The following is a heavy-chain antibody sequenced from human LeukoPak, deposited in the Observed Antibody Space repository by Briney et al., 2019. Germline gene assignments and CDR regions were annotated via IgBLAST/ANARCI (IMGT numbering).Heavy chain of an antibody. V-gene: IGHV1-24*01. J-gene: IGHJ4*02. CDR2: FDPEDGER. CDR1: GYTFTELA. CDR3: APRNVYKGYFDN. Sequence: ASVKVSCKVSGYTFTELAMLWVRQAPGKGLEWMGSFDPEDGERIYAQKLQGRLIMTEDTSRDTAYLELSSLRSDDTAVYYCAPRNVYKGYFDNWGRGTLVTVSS. D-gene: IGHD5-24*01.